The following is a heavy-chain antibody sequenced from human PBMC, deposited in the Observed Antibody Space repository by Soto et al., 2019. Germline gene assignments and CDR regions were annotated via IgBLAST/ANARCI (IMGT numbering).Heavy chain of an antibody. CDR2: IDYSGST. CDR1: GGAISSGGYY. V-gene: IGHV4-31*03. J-gene: IGHJ5*02. CDR3: ARRDGYNYRWFDP. D-gene: IGHD5-12*01. Sequence: QVQLQESGPGLVKPSQTLSLTCTVSGGAISSGGYYWSWIRQHPGKGLEWIGYIDYSGSTYYNPSLKSRVTISVDTSKNQFALKLSSVTAADTAVYYCARRDGYNYRWFDPWVQGTLVTVSS.